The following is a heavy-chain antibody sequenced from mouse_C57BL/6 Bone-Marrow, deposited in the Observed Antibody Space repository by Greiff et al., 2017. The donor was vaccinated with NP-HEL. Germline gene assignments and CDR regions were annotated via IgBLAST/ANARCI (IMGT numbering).Heavy chain of an antibody. J-gene: IGHJ2*01. CDR3: AREGEGPCYFDY. CDR1: GYTFTSYW. Sequence: QVQLQQPGAELVRPGSSVKLSCKASGYTFTSYWMHWVKQRPIQGLEWIGNIDPSGSETHYNQKFKDKATLTVDKSSSTAYLQLSSLTSEDSAVYDSAREGEGPCYFDYWGQGTTLTVSS. CDR2: IDPSGSET. V-gene: IGHV1-52*01.